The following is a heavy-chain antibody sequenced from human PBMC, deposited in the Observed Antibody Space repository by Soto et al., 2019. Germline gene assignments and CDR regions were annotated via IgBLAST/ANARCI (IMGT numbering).Heavy chain of an antibody. CDR3: ARGGGHNLEY. V-gene: IGHV3-7*04. Sequence: GSLRLSCAVSGFTFSGYWMSWVRQAPGKGLEWVAILNNDGSQTNYVDSVRGRFTISRDNTKNSLYLQMNSLRVEDTAMYFCARGGGHNLEYWGQGALVTVSS. J-gene: IGHJ4*02. CDR2: LNNDGSQT. CDR1: GFTFSGYW. D-gene: IGHD1-1*01.